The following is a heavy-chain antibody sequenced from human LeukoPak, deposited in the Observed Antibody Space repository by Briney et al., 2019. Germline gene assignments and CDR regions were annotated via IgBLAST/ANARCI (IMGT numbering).Heavy chain of an antibody. V-gene: IGHV3-48*03. CDR1: GFTFSSYE. J-gene: IGHJ4*02. CDR2: ISSSGSTI. Sequence: GGSLRLSCAASGFTFSSYEMNWVRQAPGKGLEWVSYISSSGSTIYYADSVKGRFTISRDNAKNSLYLQMNSLRAEDTAVCYCARDSAYSYGDYWGQGTLVTVSS. D-gene: IGHD5-18*01. CDR3: ARDSAYSYGDY.